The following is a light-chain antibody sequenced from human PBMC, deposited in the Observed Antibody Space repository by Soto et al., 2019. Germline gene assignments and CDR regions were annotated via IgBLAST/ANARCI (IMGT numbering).Light chain of an antibody. Sequence: EIVLTQSPGTLSLSPGERATLSCRASQSVSSSYLAWYQQKPGQAPRLLIYGASTRATGIPDTFSGGGSATEFTLTISSLQSEDFAVYYCQQRSSCPLTFGGGTKVDIK. CDR3: QQRSSCPLT. CDR2: GAS. V-gene: IGKV3D-20*02. J-gene: IGKJ4*01. CDR1: QSVSSSY.